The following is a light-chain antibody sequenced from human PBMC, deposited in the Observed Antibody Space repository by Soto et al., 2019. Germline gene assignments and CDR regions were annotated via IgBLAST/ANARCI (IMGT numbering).Light chain of an antibody. CDR2: GAS. CDR3: QQYNDWWT. J-gene: IGKJ1*01. CDR1: QSVSNN. Sequence: EIVLTQSPATLSVSPGESATLSCRASQSVSNNLTRYQRKPCQPPRLLIYGASTSATGSPGGFSGSGSGTEFTLTLSSLQSEDFAVYYCQQYNDWWTFGQGTKVDI. V-gene: IGKV3-15*01.